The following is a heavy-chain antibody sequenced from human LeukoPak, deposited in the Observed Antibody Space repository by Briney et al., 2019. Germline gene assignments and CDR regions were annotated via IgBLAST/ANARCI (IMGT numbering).Heavy chain of an antibody. CDR1: GGSFSGYY. CDR2: INRSGST. Sequence: SETLSLTCAVYGGSFSGYYWSWIRQPPGKGLEWIGEINRSGSTNYNPSLKSRVTISVDTSKNQFSLKLSSVTAADTAVYYRARAEMATMGAIDYWGQGTLVTVSS. V-gene: IGHV4-34*01. D-gene: IGHD1-26*01. CDR3: ARAEMATMGAIDY. J-gene: IGHJ4*02.